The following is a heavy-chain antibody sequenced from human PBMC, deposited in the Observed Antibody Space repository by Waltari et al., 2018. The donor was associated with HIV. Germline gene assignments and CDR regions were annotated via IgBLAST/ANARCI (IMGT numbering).Heavy chain of an antibody. Sequence: QVQLQQWGAGLLKPSETLSLTCAVYGGSFSGYYWSWIRQPPGKGLEWLGEINHRGSTNYNPSLKRRVIIAVDTSMNQFSLKLSSGTAADTAVYYCARARYCSSTRCYTKGRRNSFYYYALDVWGQGTTVTVSS. CDR3: ARARYCSSTRCYTKGRRNSFYYYALDV. V-gene: IGHV4-34*01. D-gene: IGHD2-2*02. CDR2: INHRGST. J-gene: IGHJ6*02. CDR1: GGSFSGYY.